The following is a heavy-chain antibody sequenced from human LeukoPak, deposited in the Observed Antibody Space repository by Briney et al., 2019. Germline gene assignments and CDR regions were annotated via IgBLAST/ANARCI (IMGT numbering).Heavy chain of an antibody. CDR3: ARDFPYVRGWDSSSGNFFDY. D-gene: IGHD6-13*01. CDR1: GYTFTSYG. CDR2: ISAYNDNT. Sequence: ASVKVSCKASGYTFTSYGISWVRQAPGQGLEWMGWISAYNDNTNYAQKLQGRVTMTTDTSTSTAYMELRSLRSDDTAVYYCARDFPYVRGWDSSSGNFFDYWGQGTLVTVSS. J-gene: IGHJ4*02. V-gene: IGHV1-18*01.